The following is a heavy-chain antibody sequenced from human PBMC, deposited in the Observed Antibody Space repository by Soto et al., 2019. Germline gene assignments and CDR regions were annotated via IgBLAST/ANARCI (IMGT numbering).Heavy chain of an antibody. CDR1: GFTFSSYG. V-gene: IGHV3-33*01. D-gene: IGHD2-8*01. Sequence: QVQLVESGGGVVQPGRSLRLSCAASGFTFSSYGMHWVRQAPGKGLEWVAVIWYDGSNKYYADSVKGRFTISRDNSKNTLYLQMNSLRAEDTAVYYCARGCTNGVCSLDYWGQGTLVTVSS. CDR2: IWYDGSNK. J-gene: IGHJ4*02. CDR3: ARGCTNGVCSLDY.